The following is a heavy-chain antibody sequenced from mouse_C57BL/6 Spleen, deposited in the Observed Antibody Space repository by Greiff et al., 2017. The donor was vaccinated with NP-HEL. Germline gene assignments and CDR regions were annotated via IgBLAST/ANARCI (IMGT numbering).Heavy chain of an antibody. V-gene: IGHV1-81*01. CDR2: IYPRSGNT. J-gene: IGHJ1*03. CDR1: GYTFTSYG. CDR3: ARELTGHWYFDV. D-gene: IGHD4-1*01. Sequence: QVQLQQSGAELARPGASVKLSCKASGYTFTSYGISWVKQRTGQGLEWIGEIYPRSGNTYYNEKFKGKSTLTADKSSSTAYMELRSLTSEDSAVYFCARELTGHWYFDVWGTGTTVTVSS.